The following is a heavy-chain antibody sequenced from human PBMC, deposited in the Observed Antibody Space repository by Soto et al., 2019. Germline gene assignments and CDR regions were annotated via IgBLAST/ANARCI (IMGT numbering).Heavy chain of an antibody. V-gene: IGHV4-59*01. CDR3: ARVGSSGWSPDY. J-gene: IGHJ4*02. CDR2: IYYSGST. Sequence: SETLSLTCTVSGGSISSYYWSWIRQPPGKGLEWIGYIYYSGSTNNNPSLKSRVTISVDTSKNQFSLSLSSVTAADTAVYYCARVGSSGWSPDYWGQGTLVTVSS. D-gene: IGHD6-19*01. CDR1: GGSISSYY.